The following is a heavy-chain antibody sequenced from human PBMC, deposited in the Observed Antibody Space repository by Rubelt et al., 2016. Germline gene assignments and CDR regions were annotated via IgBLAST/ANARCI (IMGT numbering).Heavy chain of an antibody. CDR1: GYSFKRYA. Sequence: QVQLVQSGAEVKEPGASIKVSCKTSGYSFKRYAISWVRQAPGQGLEWMGWISAYNGNTNYAQKLQGRVTMTTDTSTSTAYMGLRSLRSDDTAVYYCARNLIMITFGGVIVPPDYWGQGTLVTVSS. CDR3: ARNLIMITFGGVIVPPDY. V-gene: IGHV1-18*01. J-gene: IGHJ4*02. CDR2: ISAYNGNT. D-gene: IGHD3-16*02.